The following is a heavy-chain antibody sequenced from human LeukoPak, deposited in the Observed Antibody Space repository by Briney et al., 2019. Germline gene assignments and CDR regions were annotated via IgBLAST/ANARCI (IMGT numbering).Heavy chain of an antibody. CDR1: GYIFSVYY. Sequence: ASVNVSCKASGYIFSVYYMHWVRQAPGQGLEWMGRINPNSGDTHFSQKFQGRVTMTRDTSISTAYMELRRLRSDDTALYYCASGRVTADYWGQGTLVTVSS. CDR2: INPNSGDT. J-gene: IGHJ4*02. CDR3: ASGRVTADY. V-gene: IGHV1-2*06. D-gene: IGHD3/OR15-3a*01.